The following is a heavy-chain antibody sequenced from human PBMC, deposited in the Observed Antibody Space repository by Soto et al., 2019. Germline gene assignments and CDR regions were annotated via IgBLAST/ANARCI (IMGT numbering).Heavy chain of an antibody. V-gene: IGHV3-33*01. CDR2: IWYDGSNK. J-gene: IGHJ4*02. CDR1: GFTFSSYG. Sequence: QVQLVESGGGVVQPGRSLRPSCAASGFTFSSYGMHWVRQAPGKGLEWVAVIWYDGSNKYYADSVKGRFTISRDNSKNTLYLQMNSLRAEDTAVYYCARGARAAIDYWGQGTLVTVSS. D-gene: IGHD6-25*01. CDR3: ARGARAAIDY.